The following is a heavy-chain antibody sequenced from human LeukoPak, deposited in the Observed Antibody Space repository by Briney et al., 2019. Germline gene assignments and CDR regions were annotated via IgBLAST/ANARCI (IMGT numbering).Heavy chain of an antibody. J-gene: IGHJ4*02. V-gene: IGHV3-7*01. CDR2: INHNGNVN. CDR1: GFTFSSYW. CDR3: VNGVDY. D-gene: IGHD4-17*01. Sequence: GGSLRLSCAASGFTFSSYWVNWARQAPGKGLEWVASINHNGNVNYYVDSVKGRFTISRDNAKNSLYLQMNSLRDEDTAVYYCVNGVDYWGQGTLVTVSS.